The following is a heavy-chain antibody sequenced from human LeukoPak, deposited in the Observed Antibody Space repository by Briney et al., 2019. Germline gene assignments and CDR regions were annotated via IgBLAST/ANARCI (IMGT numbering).Heavy chain of an antibody. V-gene: IGHV1-2*02. CDR3: ASTVAGPWSYWFDP. Sequence: ASVKVSCKASGYTFTSYYMHWVRQAPGRGLEWMGWINPNSGGTNYAQKFQGRVTMTRDTSISTAYMELSRLRSDDTAVYYCASTVAGPWSYWFDPWGQGTLVTVSS. CDR1: GYTFTSYY. D-gene: IGHD6-19*01. CDR2: INPNSGGT. J-gene: IGHJ5*02.